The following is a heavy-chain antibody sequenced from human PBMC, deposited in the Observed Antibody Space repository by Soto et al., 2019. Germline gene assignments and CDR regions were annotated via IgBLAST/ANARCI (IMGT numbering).Heavy chain of an antibody. V-gene: IGHV1-2*04. J-gene: IGHJ6*03. Sequence: ASVKVSCKASGYTFTGHYIHWVRQAPGQGLEWMGWINPNTGGTNYAQNFQGWITMTRDTSITTAYMELTRLRSDDSAVYYCARENCSGGSCYAAYMDVWGKGTTVTVSS. CDR1: GYTFTGHY. CDR3: ARENCSGGSCYAAYMDV. CDR2: INPNTGGT. D-gene: IGHD2-15*01.